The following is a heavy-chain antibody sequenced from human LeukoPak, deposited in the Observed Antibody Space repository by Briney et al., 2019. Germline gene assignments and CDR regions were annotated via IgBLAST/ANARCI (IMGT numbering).Heavy chain of an antibody. J-gene: IGHJ4*02. CDR3: AKGPTVALYSHYFDY. D-gene: IGHD2-21*01. V-gene: IGHV3-23*01. CDR1: GFTFSSYA. CDR2: ISGSGGST. Sequence: PGGSLRLSCAASGFTFSSYAMSWVRQAPGKGLEWVSAISGSGGSTYYADSVKGRFTISRDNSKNTLYLQMNSLRAEDTAVYYCAKGPTVALYSHYFDYWGQGTLVTVSS.